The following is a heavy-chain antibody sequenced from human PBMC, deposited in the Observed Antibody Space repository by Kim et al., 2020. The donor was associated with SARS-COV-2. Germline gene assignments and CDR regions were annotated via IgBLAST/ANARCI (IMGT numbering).Heavy chain of an antibody. Sequence: GGSLRLSCAVSGFTFSSFWMTWVRQAPGKGLEWVADIKPDGSETYYADSVKGRFTISRDNAQKSMYLQMNSLRAEDTAVYYCVRARIDVWGQGTTVTVSS. D-gene: IGHD2-15*01. V-gene: IGHV3-7*03. CDR1: GFTFSSFW. J-gene: IGHJ6*02. CDR2: IKPDGSET. CDR3: VRARIDV.